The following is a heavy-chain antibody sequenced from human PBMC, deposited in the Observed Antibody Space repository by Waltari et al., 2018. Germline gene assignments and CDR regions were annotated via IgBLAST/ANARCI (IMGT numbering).Heavy chain of an antibody. CDR2: IYHSGST. V-gene: IGHV4-4*02. CDR3: ASFVATIGGFDY. J-gene: IGHJ4*02. D-gene: IGHD5-12*01. Sequence: RQPPGKGLEWIGEIYHSGSTNYNPSLKSRVTISVDKSKNQVSLKLSSVTAADTAVYYCASFVATIGGFDYWGQGTLVTVSS.